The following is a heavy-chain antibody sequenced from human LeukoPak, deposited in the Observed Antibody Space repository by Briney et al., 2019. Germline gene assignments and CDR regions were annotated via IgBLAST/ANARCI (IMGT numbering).Heavy chain of an antibody. Sequence: ASVKVSCKTSGYTFTGYYMHWVRQAPGQGLEWMGWINPNSGGTNYAQKFQGRVTMTRDTSISTAYMELSRLRSDDTAVYYCARENDIVVVVAATRPNWFDPWGQGTLVTVSS. CDR2: INPNSGGT. D-gene: IGHD2-15*01. J-gene: IGHJ5*02. V-gene: IGHV1-2*02. CDR1: GYTFTGYY. CDR3: ARENDIVVVVAATRPNWFDP.